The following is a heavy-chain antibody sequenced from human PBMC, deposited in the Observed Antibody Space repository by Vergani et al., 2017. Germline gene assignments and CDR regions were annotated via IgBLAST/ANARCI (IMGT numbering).Heavy chain of an antibody. CDR2: IWYDGSKE. J-gene: IGHJ6*03. CDR3: ARSGYCAHGVCYMTYYYYMDV. D-gene: IGHD2-8*01. Sequence: QVQLEESGGGVVQPGRSLRLSCAGSGFTLSSHAMHWVRQAPGKGLEWVAFIWYDGSKEYYADSVKGRFTISRDNSTNTLYLQMNNLRAADKAVYYCARSGYCAHGVCYMTYYYYMDVWGKGTAVTVSS. CDR1: GFTLSSHA. V-gene: IGHV3-33*01.